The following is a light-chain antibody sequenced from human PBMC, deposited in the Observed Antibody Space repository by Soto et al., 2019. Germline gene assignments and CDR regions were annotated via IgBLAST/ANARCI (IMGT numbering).Light chain of an antibody. Sequence: DIQMTQSPSSLSASVGDRVTITCQASQDISNYLNWYQQKPGKAPKLLIYDASNLETGVPSRFSGSGSGTDFTLTISSLQPEDFATYYCQQVNNYPLTFGGGTKVEI. J-gene: IGKJ4*01. CDR3: QQVNNYPLT. CDR2: DAS. V-gene: IGKV1-33*01. CDR1: QDISNY.